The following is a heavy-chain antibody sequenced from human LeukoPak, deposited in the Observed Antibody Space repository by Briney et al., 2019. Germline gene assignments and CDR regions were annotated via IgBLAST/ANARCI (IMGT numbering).Heavy chain of an antibody. CDR2: IKSKPDGGTT. CDR3: TTVGLGGSCYE. Sequence: SGGSLRLSCAASGFTFSSYWMSWVRQAPGKGLEWVGRIKSKPDGGTTDYAAPVKGRFTISRDDSKTTLYLQMNSLKTEDTAVYYCTTVGLGGSCYEWGQGTLVTVSS. D-gene: IGHD2-15*01. CDR1: GFTFSSYW. V-gene: IGHV3-15*01. J-gene: IGHJ4*02.